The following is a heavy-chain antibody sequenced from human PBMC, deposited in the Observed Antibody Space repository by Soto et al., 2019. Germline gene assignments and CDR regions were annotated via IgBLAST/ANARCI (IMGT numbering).Heavy chain of an antibody. CDR2: IYYSGST. CDR3: ARLPRGASYYYYYGMDV. D-gene: IGHD1-26*01. V-gene: IGHV4-39*01. J-gene: IGHJ6*02. CDR1: GGSISSSSYY. Sequence: ETLSLTCTVSGGSISSSSYYWGWIRQPPGKGLEWIGSIYYSGSTYYNPSLKSRVTISVDTSKNQFSLKLSSVTAADTAVYYCARLPRGASYYYYYGMDVWGQGTTVTVSS.